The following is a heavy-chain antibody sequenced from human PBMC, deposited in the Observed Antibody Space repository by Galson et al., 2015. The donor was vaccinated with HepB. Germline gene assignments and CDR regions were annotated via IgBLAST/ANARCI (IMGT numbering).Heavy chain of an antibody. Sequence: LTCAVYNGSFSGYYWTWIRRSPGKGLEWTGKINHRGSATYNLSLRSRATMSIDTSANQFSLKLTSVTAADTALYYCARGIIINLFRGVIVFPTVWFDPWGRGTQVTVSS. CDR1: NGSFSGYY. CDR2: INHRGSA. D-gene: IGHD3-10*01. J-gene: IGHJ5*02. CDR3: ARGIIINLFRGVIVFPTVWFDP. V-gene: IGHV4-34*01.